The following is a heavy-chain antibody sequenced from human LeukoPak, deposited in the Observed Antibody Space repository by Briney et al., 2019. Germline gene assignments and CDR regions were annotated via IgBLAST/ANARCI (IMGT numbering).Heavy chain of an antibody. D-gene: IGHD6-19*01. V-gene: IGHV4-34*01. CDR3: ARGLGLAGN. Sequence: SETLSLTCALYGGSFSGYYWSWIRQPPGKGLEWIGEINHSGSTNYNPSLKSRVTISVDTSKNQFSLTLSSVTAADTAVYYCARGLGLAGNWGQGTLVTVSS. CDR1: GGSFSGYY. CDR2: INHSGST. J-gene: IGHJ4*02.